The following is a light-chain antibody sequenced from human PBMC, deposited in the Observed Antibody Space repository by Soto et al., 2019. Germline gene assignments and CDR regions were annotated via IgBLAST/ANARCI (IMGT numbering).Light chain of an antibody. CDR2: GAS. CDR1: QPVSSNY. Sequence: EIVLTQSPGTLSLSPGERATLSCRASQPVSSNYLAWYQHKPSQAPRLLIYGASSRATGIPDRFSGSGSGTDFTLTISRLEPEDFAVYYCQQYGTSLRTFGQGTKVDIK. J-gene: IGKJ1*01. CDR3: QQYGTSLRT. V-gene: IGKV3-20*01.